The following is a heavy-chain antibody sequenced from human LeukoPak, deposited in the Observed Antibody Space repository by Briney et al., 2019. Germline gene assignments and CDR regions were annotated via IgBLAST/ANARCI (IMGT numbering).Heavy chain of an antibody. V-gene: IGHV5-51*01. D-gene: IGHD2-2*01. CDR1: GYSFTSYW. CDR3: ARHCSSTSCQSGNFDY. J-gene: IGHJ4*02. CDR2: IYPGDSDT. Sequence: GESLKISCKGSGYSFTSYWIGWVRQMPGKGLEWMGIIYPGDSDTRYSPSFQGQVTISADKSISTAYLQWSSLKASDTAMYYCARHCSSTSCQSGNFDYWGQGTLVTVSS.